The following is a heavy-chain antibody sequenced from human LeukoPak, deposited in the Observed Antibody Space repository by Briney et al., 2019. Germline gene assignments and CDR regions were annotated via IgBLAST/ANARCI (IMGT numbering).Heavy chain of an antibody. V-gene: IGHV4-61*03. J-gene: IGHJ5*02. CDR3: AREGLNNWFDP. Sequence: KSSETLSLTCTVSGGSVSSGSYYWSWIRQPPGKGLEWIGYIYYVGSTNYNPSLKRRVTISVDTSKNHFSLKLSSVTAADTAVYYCAREGLNNWFDPWGRGTLVTVSS. D-gene: IGHD4/OR15-4a*01. CDR2: IYYVGST. CDR1: GGSVSSGSYY.